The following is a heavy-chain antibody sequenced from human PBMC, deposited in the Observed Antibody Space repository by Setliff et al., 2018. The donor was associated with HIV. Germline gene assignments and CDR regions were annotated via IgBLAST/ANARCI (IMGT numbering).Heavy chain of an antibody. D-gene: IGHD2-21*01. Sequence: GGSLRLSCAASGFTFSDSNMGWIRQAPGKGLEWVSYISSRSGYTNYADSVEGRFTISRDNGKNSLFLQMSSLRGEDTAVYYCARDAHGGNSPSFDIWGQGTMVTVSS. V-gene: IGHV3-11*05. CDR2: ISSRSGYT. CDR3: ARDAHGGNSPSFDI. CDR1: GFTFSDSN. J-gene: IGHJ3*02.